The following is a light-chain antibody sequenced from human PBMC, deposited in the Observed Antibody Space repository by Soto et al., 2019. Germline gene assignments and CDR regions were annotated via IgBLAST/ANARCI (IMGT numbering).Light chain of an antibody. J-gene: IGKJ3*01. CDR1: QSVSRY. V-gene: IGKV3-15*01. Sequence: ETVLTQSPATLSVSPGERVTLSYRASQSVSRYLAWYQHKPGQAPRLLIYGASTRATGIPARFDGSGSGTEFTLTISSLQSEDFAVYYCQQYNDWPPFTFGPGTKVDIK. CDR2: GAS. CDR3: QQYNDWPPFT.